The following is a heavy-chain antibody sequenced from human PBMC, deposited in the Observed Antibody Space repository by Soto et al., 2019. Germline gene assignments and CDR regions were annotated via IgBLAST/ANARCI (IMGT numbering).Heavy chain of an antibody. V-gene: IGHV1-18*01. CDR1: GYTFTSYG. Sequence: ASVKVSCKASGYTFTSYGISWVRQAPGQGLEWMGWISAYNGNTNYAQKLQGRVTMTTDTSTSTAYMELRSLRSDDTAVYYCARVWIFGVVRNWFDPWGQGTLVTVSS. CDR3: ARVWIFGVVRNWFDP. CDR2: ISAYNGNT. J-gene: IGHJ5*02. D-gene: IGHD3-3*01.